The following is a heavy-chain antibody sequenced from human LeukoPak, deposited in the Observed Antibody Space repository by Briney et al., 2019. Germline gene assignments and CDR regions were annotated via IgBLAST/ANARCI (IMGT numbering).Heavy chain of an antibody. CDR1: GFTFDNYA. V-gene: IGHV3-9*01. J-gene: IGHJ3*01. CDR2: ISWNNDNI. CDR3: AKSSTSSVTDAFDL. D-gene: IGHD2-2*01. Sequence: GGSLRLSCAASGFTFDNYAMHWVRQAPGKGLEWVSGISWNNDNIGYADSVRGRFTVSRDNAKNSLYLQLNSLRAEDTALFYCAKSSTSSVTDAFDLWGQGTMVTVSS.